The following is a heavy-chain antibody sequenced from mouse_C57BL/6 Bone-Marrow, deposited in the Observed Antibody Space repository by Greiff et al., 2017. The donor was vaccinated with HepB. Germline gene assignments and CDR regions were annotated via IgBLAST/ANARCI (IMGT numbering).Heavy chain of an antibody. V-gene: IGHV1-82*01. CDR3: ARSEITTVVEGFAY. CDR2: IYPGDGDT. J-gene: IGHJ3*01. Sequence: QVQLQQPGPELVKPGASVKISCKASGYAFSSSWMNWVKQRPGKGLEWIGRIYPGDGDTNYNGKFKGKATLTADKSSSTAYMQLSSLTSEDSAVYFCARSEITTVVEGFAYWGQGTLVTVSA. CDR1: GYAFSSSW. D-gene: IGHD1-1*01.